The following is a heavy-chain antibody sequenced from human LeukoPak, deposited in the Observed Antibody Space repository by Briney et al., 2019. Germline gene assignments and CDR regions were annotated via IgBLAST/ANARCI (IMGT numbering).Heavy chain of an antibody. J-gene: IGHJ6*03. CDR1: GYTLTELS. V-gene: IGHV1-24*01. D-gene: IGHD4-17*01. CDR3: ATYKRGTTVNTYYYYYYMDV. Sequence: GASVKVSCKVSGYTLTELSMHWVRQAPGKGLEWMGGFDPEDGETIYAQKFQGRVTMTEDTSTDTAYMELCSLRSEDTAVYYCATYKRGTTVNTYYYYYYMDVWGKGTTVTISS. CDR2: FDPEDGET.